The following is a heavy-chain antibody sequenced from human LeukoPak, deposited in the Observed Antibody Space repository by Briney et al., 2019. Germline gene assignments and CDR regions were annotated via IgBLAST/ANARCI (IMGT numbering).Heavy chain of an antibody. V-gene: IGHV3-7*01. CDR2: IKQDGSEK. CDR3: ARRYFDY. J-gene: IGHJ4*02. Sequence: GGSLRLSCAASGFTFSDYYMSWVRQAPGKGLEWVANIKQDGSEKYYVDSVKGRFTISRDNAKNSLYLQMNSLRAEDTAVYYCARRYFDYWGQGTLVTVSS. CDR1: GFTFSDYY.